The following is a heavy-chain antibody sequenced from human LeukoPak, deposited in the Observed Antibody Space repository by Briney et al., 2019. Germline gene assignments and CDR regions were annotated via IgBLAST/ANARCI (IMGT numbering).Heavy chain of an antibody. V-gene: IGHV1-46*01. CDR2: INPSGTGT. Sequence: ASVKVSCKASGYTITNNYMHWVRQAPGQGLEWMGVINPSGTGTSYAQKFQGRITMSRDTSTSTVYMELSSLRSEDTAFYYCATDHSMANAAWWFDPWGQGTLVTVSS. CDR3: ATDHSMANAAWWFDP. D-gene: IGHD5-24*01. J-gene: IGHJ5*02. CDR1: GYTITNNY.